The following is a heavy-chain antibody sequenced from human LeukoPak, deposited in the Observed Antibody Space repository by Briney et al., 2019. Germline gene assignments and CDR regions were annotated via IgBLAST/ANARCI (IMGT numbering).Heavy chain of an antibody. CDR2: INAGNGNT. J-gene: IGHJ4*02. CDR1: GYTFTTYA. D-gene: IGHD4-17*01. CDR3: SRLAPGTVTTDY. Sequence: ASVKVSCKASGYTFTTYAMHWVRQAPGQRLEWMGWINAGNGNTEYSQKFQGRVTITRDTSATTAYMELSSLRSEDTAVYYCSRLAPGTVTTDYWGQGTLVTVSS. V-gene: IGHV1-3*01.